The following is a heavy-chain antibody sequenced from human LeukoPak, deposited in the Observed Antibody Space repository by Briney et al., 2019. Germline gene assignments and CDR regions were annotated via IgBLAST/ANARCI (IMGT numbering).Heavy chain of an antibody. D-gene: IGHD5-24*01. CDR1: GGSISSGSYY. J-gene: IGHJ4*02. CDR2: IYTSGST. Sequence: SETLSLTCTVSGGSISSGSYYWSWIRQPAGKGLEWIGRIYTSGSTNYNPSLKSRVTISVDTSKNQFSLKLTSVTAADTAVYYCARDRGDGYNTFDYWGQGTLVTVSS. V-gene: IGHV4-61*02. CDR3: ARDRGDGYNTFDY.